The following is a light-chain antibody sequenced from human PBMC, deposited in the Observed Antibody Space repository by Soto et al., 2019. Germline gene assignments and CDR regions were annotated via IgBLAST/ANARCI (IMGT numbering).Light chain of an antibody. J-gene: IGLJ1*01. CDR3: GTWDSSLSAYV. CDR1: CSKIVNNC. CDR2: DND. V-gene: IGLV1-51*01. Sequence: SVLTQPPSVSPTLEQKVTISCSGSCSKIVNNCVSWYQQPPGTVPKPLIYDNDKRPSGIPDRSSGSKPGTSATLGITGLQTGDEADYYCGTWDSSLSAYVFGTGTKVTV.